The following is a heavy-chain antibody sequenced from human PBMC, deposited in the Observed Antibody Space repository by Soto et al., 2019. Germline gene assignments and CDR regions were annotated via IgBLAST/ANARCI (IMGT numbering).Heavy chain of an antibody. V-gene: IGHV4-31*03. CDR1: GGSISSGGYY. J-gene: IGHJ5*02. CDR3: AREIVVPAAIVYWFDP. D-gene: IGHD2-2*01. Sequence: QVQLQESGPGLVKPSQTLSLTCTVSGGSISSGGYYWSWIRQHPGKGLEWIGYIYYSGSTYYNPSLKSRVTISVDTSKNQFSLKLSSVTAADTAVYYCAREIVVPAAIVYWFDPGGQGTLVTVSS. CDR2: IYYSGST.